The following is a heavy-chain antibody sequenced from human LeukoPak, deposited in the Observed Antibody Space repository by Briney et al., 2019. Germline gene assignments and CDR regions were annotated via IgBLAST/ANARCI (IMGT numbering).Heavy chain of an antibody. Sequence: GGSLRLSCAASGFTVSSNYMSWVRQAPGKGLEWVSVIYSGGSTYYADSVKGRFTISRDNSKNTLYPQMNSLRVEDSALYYCAKNRMGVYYFDYWGQGTLVTVSS. CDR1: GFTVSSNY. D-gene: IGHD3-16*01. V-gene: IGHV3-53*01. CDR2: IYSGGST. J-gene: IGHJ4*02. CDR3: AKNRMGVYYFDY.